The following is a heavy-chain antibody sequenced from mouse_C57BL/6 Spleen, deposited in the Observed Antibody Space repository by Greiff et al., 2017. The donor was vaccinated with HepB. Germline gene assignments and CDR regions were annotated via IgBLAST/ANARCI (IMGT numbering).Heavy chain of an antibody. CDR1: GFSLTSYG. V-gene: IGHV2-5*01. J-gene: IGHJ4*01. Sequence: QVQLKESGPGLVQPSQSLSITCTVSGFSLTSYGVHWVRQSPGKGLEWLGVIWRGGSTDYNSAFMSRLSITKDNSKSQVFFKMNSLQADDTAIYYCATDGYYPYYYAMDYWGQGTSVTVSS. CDR2: IWRGGST. CDR3: ATDGYYPYYYAMDY. D-gene: IGHD2-3*01.